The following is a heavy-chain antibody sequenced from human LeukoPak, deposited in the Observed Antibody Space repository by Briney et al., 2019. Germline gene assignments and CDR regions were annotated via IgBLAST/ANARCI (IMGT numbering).Heavy chain of an antibody. CDR3: ARVAAPWDWYYGMDV. J-gene: IGHJ6*02. CDR1: GYTFTRYD. D-gene: IGHD3/OR15-3a*01. V-gene: IGHV1-8*01. CDR2: MNPNSGNT. Sequence: ASVKVSCKASGYTFTRYDINWVRQATGQGLEWMGWMNPNSGNTGYAQKFQGRVTMTRNTSISTAYMELSSLRSEDTAVYYCARVAAPWDWYYGMDVWGQGTTVTVSS.